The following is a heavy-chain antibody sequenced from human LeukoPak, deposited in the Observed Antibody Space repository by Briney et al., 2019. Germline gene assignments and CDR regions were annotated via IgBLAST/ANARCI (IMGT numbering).Heavy chain of an antibody. J-gene: IGHJ5*02. CDR1: VYTFAIYG. CDR3: ARDYCTRGGDCYKEDLFDP. Sequence: SVKVSCKASVYTFAIYGISWVRQAPARGLEWMAWIYPYDGDTNYAQKFEGRVNVTTETSTNTAYMELRSLRCDDTAIYYCARDYCTRGGDCYKEDLFDPWGQGTLVTVSA. CDR2: IYPYDGDT. V-gene: IGHV1-18*01. D-gene: IGHD2-21*02.